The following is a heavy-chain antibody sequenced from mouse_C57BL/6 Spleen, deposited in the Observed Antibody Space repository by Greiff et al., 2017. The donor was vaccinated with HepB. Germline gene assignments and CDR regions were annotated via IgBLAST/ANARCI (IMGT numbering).Heavy chain of an antibody. V-gene: IGHV1-78*01. CDR1: GYTFTDHT. CDR2: IYPRDGST. Sequence: VQLQHSDAELVKPGASVKISCKVSGYTFTDHTIHWMKQRPEQGLEWIGYIYPRDGSTKYNEKFKGKATLTADKSSSTAYMQLNSLTSEDSAVYFCARGGVYYDYDERAWFAYWGQGTLVTVSA. CDR3: ARGGVYYDYDERAWFAY. D-gene: IGHD2-4*01. J-gene: IGHJ3*01.